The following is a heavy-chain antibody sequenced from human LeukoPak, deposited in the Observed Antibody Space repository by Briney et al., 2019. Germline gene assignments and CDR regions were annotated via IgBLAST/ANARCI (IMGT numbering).Heavy chain of an antibody. CDR1: GFTFSSYA. Sequence: GGSLRLSCAASGFTFSSYAMHWVRQAPGKGLEYVSAISSNGGSTYYANSVRGRFTISRDNSKNTLYLQMGSLRTEDMAVYYCAIDLYFSYYFDYWGQGTLVTVSS. J-gene: IGHJ4*02. CDR2: ISSNGGST. CDR3: AIDLYFSYYFDY. V-gene: IGHV3-64*01. D-gene: IGHD3-9*01.